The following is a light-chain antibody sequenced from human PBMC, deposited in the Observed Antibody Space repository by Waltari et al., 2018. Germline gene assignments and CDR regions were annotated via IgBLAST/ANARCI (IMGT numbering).Light chain of an antibody. CDR2: AAS. V-gene: IGKV3-20*01. CDR3: QQYSSSVMYT. Sequence: FLTQAPDTLSLSPGERATLSCRASQSVSRSRLAWYQHKPGQAPRLLMYAASTRATGIPDRFSGSGSETDFSLSISRVEPEDFAVYYCQQYSSSVMYTFGQGTKLEIK. J-gene: IGKJ2*01. CDR1: QSVSRSR.